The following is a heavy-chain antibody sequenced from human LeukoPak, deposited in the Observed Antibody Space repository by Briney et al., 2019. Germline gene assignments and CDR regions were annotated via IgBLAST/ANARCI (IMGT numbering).Heavy chain of an antibody. J-gene: IGHJ1*01. Sequence: GGSLRLSCAASGFTFSSYAMSWVRQAPGKGLEWVSAISGSGGSTYYADPVKGRFTISRDNSKNTLYLQMNSLRAEDTAVYYCAKDLRYFDWLQEGLYFQHWGQGTLVTVSS. CDR1: GFTFSSYA. CDR3: AKDLRYFDWLQEGLYFQH. D-gene: IGHD3-9*01. CDR2: ISGSGGST. V-gene: IGHV3-23*01.